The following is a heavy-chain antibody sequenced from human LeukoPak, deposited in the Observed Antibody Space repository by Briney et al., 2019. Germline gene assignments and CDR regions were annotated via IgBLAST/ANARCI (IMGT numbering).Heavy chain of an antibody. CDR1: GYTFTGYY. CDR3: ARDSELYYDFWSGYPSPGYFDY. D-gene: IGHD3-3*01. CDR2: INPNSGGT. J-gene: IGHJ4*02. Sequence: ASVKVSCKASGYTFTGYYMHWVRQAPGQGLEWMGWINPNSGGTNYAQKFQGRVTMTRDTSISTAYMGLSRLRSDDTAVYYCARDSELYYDFWSGYPSPGYFDYWGQGTLVTVSS. V-gene: IGHV1-2*02.